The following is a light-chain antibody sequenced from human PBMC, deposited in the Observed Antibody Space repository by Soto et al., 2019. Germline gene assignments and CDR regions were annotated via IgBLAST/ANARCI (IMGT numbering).Light chain of an antibody. CDR1: QSLTNY. Sequence: DVQMTQSPSSLSASIGDRVTITCRASQSLTNYLNWYQQKPGKAPTLLIYRASTLQTGVPSGFSGSGSGTDFILTINNLQPEDFATYYCQQSYFTPRTFGQGTKLELK. CDR2: RAS. J-gene: IGKJ2*01. V-gene: IGKV1-39*01. CDR3: QQSYFTPRT.